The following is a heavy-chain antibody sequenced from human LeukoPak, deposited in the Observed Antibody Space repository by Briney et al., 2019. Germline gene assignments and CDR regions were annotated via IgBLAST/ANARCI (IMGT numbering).Heavy chain of an antibody. D-gene: IGHD1-14*01. CDR3: ARWYFAYYGMDV. CDR2: IYSGGST. V-gene: IGHV3-53*01. Sequence: GGSLRLSCAASGFTVSSNYMSWVRQAPGKGLERVSVIYSGGSTYYADSVKGRFTISRDNSKNTLYLQMNSLRAEDTAVYYCARWYFAYYGMDVWGQGTTVIVSS. J-gene: IGHJ6*02. CDR1: GFTVSSNY.